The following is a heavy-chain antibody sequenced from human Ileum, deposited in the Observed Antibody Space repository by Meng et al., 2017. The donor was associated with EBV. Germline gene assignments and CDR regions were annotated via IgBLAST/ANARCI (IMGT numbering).Heavy chain of an antibody. J-gene: IGHJ4*02. CDR1: GGSISSSNW. CDR2: IYHSGSN. CDR3: ARVGQWLPIDY. D-gene: IGHD6-19*01. Sequence: QVQLRGAGDRMVRASGNLSLTGAVSGGSISSSNWWSWVRQPPGKGLEWIGEIYHSGSNNYNPSLKSRVTMSVDKSKNQFSLNLSSVTAADTAVYYCARVGQWLPIDYWGQGTLVTVSS. V-gene: IGHV4-4*02.